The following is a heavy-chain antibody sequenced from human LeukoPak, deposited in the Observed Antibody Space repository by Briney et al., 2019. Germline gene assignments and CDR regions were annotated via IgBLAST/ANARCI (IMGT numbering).Heavy chain of an antibody. D-gene: IGHD3-3*01. V-gene: IGHV3-53*01. CDR3: TRSDFEL. CDR2: LYSGGNT. CDR1: GFTVSSNY. Sequence: GGSLRLSCVVSGFTVSSNYMSWVRQAPGKGLEWVSVLYSGGNTYHADSVKGRFTISRDNSKNTLYLQMNSLRAEDTAVYFCTRSDFELWGQGTLATVSS. J-gene: IGHJ1*01.